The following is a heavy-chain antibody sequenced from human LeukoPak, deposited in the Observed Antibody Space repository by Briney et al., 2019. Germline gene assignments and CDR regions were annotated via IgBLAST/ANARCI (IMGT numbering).Heavy chain of an antibody. CDR2: MYHSGST. V-gene: IGHV4-30-4*01. Sequence: PSENLSLTCTVSGGSISSGDYYWSWIRQPPGKGLEWIAYMYHSGSTYYNPSLKSRVTMSADTSKNQLSLKLSSVTAADTAVYYCARPYYYDSRIDPWGQGILVTVSS. D-gene: IGHD3-22*01. CDR3: ARPYYYDSRIDP. CDR1: GGSISSGDYY. J-gene: IGHJ5*02.